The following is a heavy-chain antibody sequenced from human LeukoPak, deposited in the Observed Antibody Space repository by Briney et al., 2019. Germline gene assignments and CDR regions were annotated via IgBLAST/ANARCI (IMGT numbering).Heavy chain of an antibody. V-gene: IGHV3-7*03. Sequence: GGSLRLSCAASGFTFNTDWISWVRQAPGKGLEWVTNIKEDGSEIYYVDSVKGRFTISRDNAKNSLCLQMNSLRAEDTAVYYCARGVYYFDYWGQGTLVTVSS. CDR1: GFTFNTDW. CDR3: ARGVYYFDY. J-gene: IGHJ4*02. CDR2: IKEDGSEI. D-gene: IGHD2/OR15-2a*01.